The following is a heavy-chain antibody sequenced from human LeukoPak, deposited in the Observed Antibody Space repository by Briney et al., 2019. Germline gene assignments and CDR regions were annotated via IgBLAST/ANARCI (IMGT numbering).Heavy chain of an antibody. CDR2: ISAYNGNT. J-gene: IGHJ4*02. CDR1: GYTVTSYG. Sequence: GASVKVSFKSSGYTVTSYGISWVRQAPGQGLEWMGWISAYNGNTNYAQKLQGRVTMTTDTSTSTAYMELRSRSSDDTAVYYCATHDYVWGGLFDYWGQGTLVTVCS. V-gene: IGHV1-18*01. CDR3: ATHDYVWGGLFDY. D-gene: IGHD3-16*01.